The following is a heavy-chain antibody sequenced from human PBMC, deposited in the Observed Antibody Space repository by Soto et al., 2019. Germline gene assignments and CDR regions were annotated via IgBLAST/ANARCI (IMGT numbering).Heavy chain of an antibody. J-gene: IGHJ4*02. D-gene: IGHD3-22*01. CDR2: ISYDGSKQ. CDR3: AKHSGLYYCDSDDYYCLAY. Sequence: GGALRLSCAGSGFTFSIYGMYWVRQAPGRGLEGVAVISYDGSKQYYTDSVKGRFTISRDDSKNTLYLQMNSLRAEDTAVYYCAKHSGLYYCDSDDYYCLAYWAQGTLVTVSS. V-gene: IGHV3-30*18. CDR1: GFTFSIYG.